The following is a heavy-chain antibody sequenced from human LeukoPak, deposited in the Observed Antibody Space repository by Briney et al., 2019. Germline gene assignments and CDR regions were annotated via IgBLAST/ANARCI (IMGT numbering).Heavy chain of an antibody. CDR1: GYTFPSYF. CDR2: INPTGGST. CDR3: ARTAARHFDY. Sequence: ASVKVSCKASGYTFPSYFMHWVRQAPGQGLEWMGIINPTGGSTTYAQKFQGRVTMTRDTSTSTVYMELSSLRSDDTAVYYCARTAARHFDYWGQGTLVTASS. V-gene: IGHV1-46*01. J-gene: IGHJ4*02. D-gene: IGHD6-6*01.